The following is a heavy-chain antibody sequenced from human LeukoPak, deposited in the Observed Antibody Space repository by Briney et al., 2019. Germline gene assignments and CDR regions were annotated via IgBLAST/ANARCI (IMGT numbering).Heavy chain of an antibody. CDR2: INPIFGTA. D-gene: IGHD3-3*01. Sequence: SVKVSCKASGGTFSSYAISWVRQAPGQGLEWMGGINPIFGTANYAQKFQGRVTITADESTSTAYMELSSLRSEDTAVYYCARSPDFWSGYSFHLDYWGQGTLVTVSS. V-gene: IGHV1-69*13. CDR3: ARSPDFWSGYSFHLDY. CDR1: GGTFSSYA. J-gene: IGHJ4*02.